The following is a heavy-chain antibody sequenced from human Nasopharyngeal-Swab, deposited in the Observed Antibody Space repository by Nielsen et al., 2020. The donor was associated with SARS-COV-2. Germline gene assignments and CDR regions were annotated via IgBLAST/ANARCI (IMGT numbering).Heavy chain of an antibody. CDR1: GLTFNNYG. Sequence: GESLKISCAASGLTFNNYGMHWVRQAPGKGLEWVATISYEGRLNYYGDSVEGRFTISRDNSKNTLYLEMNRLRPEDTAIYSCAKDQWPRYDILTGWNGMDVWGQGTTVIVSS. D-gene: IGHD3-9*01. CDR3: AKDQWPRYDILTGWNGMDV. CDR2: ISYEGRLN. J-gene: IGHJ6*02. V-gene: IGHV3-30*02.